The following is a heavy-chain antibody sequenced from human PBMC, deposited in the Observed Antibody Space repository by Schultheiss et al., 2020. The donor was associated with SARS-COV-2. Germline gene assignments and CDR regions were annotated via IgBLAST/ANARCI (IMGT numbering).Heavy chain of an antibody. CDR3: ARESIAVAGFRRYYYYYMDV. V-gene: IGHV4-61*01. Sequence: SQTLSLTCTVSGGSISSSSYYWSWIRQPPGKGLEWIGYIYYSGSTNYNPSLKSRVTISVDTSKNQFSLKLSSVTAADTAVYYCARESIAVAGFRRYYYYYMDVWGKGTTVTVSS. CDR2: IYYSGST. CDR1: GGSISSSSYY. J-gene: IGHJ6*03. D-gene: IGHD6-19*01.